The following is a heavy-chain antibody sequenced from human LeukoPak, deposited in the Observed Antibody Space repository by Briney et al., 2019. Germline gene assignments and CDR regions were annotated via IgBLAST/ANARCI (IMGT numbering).Heavy chain of an antibody. CDR2: IYYSEST. J-gene: IGHJ4*02. CDR3: ARHLSGYSFGYAY. Sequence: PSETLSLTCTVSGDSISSSNYYWGWIRQPPGKGLEWIGSIYYSESTYYNSSLKSRVTIFADTSKNQLSLKLNSVTAADTGVYYCARHLSGYSFGYAYWGQGILVSVSS. D-gene: IGHD5-18*01. V-gene: IGHV4-39*01. CDR1: GDSISSSNYY.